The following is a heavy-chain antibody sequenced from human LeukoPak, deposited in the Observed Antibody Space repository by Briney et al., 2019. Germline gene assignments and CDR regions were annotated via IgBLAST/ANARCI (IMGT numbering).Heavy chain of an antibody. J-gene: IGHJ4*02. V-gene: IGHV1-18*01. Sequence: ASVKVSCETSGYSFTNYGISWVRQVPGQGLEWMGWMSADNGDTNYARKFQDRVTMTTGTSTSTAYMELRSLKSDDTAVYYCARDPVDWSGNYQPSPYFDYWGQGTLVIVSS. CDR2: MSADNGDT. CDR1: GYSFTNYG. CDR3: ARDPVDWSGNYQPSPYFDY. D-gene: IGHD1-26*01.